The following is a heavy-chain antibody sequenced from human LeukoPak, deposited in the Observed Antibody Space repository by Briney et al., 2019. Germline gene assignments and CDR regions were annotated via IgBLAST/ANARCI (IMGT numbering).Heavy chain of an antibody. D-gene: IGHD3-22*01. CDR2: INGGSGNT. Sequence: ASVKVSCKASGYTFTDYTMHWLRQAPGQRLDWMGWINGGSGNTKYSPEFQGRVTITRDTSASTAYMELSSLRSEDTAVYYCANPRYDSSGYYYIDWGQGTLVTVSS. J-gene: IGHJ4*02. V-gene: IGHV1-3*01. CDR1: GYTFTDYT. CDR3: ANPRYDSSGYYYID.